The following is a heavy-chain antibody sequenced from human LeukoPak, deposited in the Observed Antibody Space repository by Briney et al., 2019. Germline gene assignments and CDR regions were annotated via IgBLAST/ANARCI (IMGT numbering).Heavy chain of an antibody. Sequence: GGSLRLSCAASGFNFNSYWMSWVRQAPGKGLECVANIKQDGSEIYFVDSVKGRFTISRDNAKNTLYLQMNSLRAEDTAVYYCAKVPMVRGEWNFDYWGQGTLVTVSS. V-gene: IGHV3-7*05. D-gene: IGHD3-10*01. CDR1: GFNFNSYW. CDR2: IKQDGSEI. CDR3: AKVPMVRGEWNFDY. J-gene: IGHJ4*02.